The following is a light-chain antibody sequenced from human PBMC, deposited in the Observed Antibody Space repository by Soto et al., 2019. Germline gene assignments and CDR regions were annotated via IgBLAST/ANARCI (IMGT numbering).Light chain of an antibody. CDR2: AAS. V-gene: IGKV1-27*01. CDR3: QQYGSSPRT. CDR1: QGIYNY. J-gene: IGKJ1*01. Sequence: DTQMTQSPSSLSASVGDRVTITCRASQGIYNYLAWYQQKPGKVPKILIYAASSLVSGVPSRFSGSGSGTDFTLTISRLEPEDFAVYYCQQYGSSPRTFGQGTKVEIK.